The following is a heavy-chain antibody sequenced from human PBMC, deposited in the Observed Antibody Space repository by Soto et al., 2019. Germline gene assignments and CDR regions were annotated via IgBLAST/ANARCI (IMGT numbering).Heavy chain of an antibody. V-gene: IGHV3-11*01. CDR1: GFTFSDYY. CDR2: ISSSGSTI. Sequence: PGGSLRLSCAASGFTFSDYYMSWIRQAPGKGLEWVSYISSSGSTIYYADSVKGRFTISRDNAKNSLYLQMNSLRAEDTAVYYCAREPVTKRHHYYYGMDVWGQGTTVTVSS. CDR3: AREPVTKRHHYYYGMDV. J-gene: IGHJ6*02. D-gene: IGHD4-17*01.